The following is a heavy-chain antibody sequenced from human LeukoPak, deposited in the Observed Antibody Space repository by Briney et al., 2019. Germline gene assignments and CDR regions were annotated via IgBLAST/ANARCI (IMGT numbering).Heavy chain of an antibody. CDR3: ATEDKYGSGGNCGKF. CDR2: IVPDTGGV. Sequence: ASVTVSCKTSGYTFTNYYVHWVRQAPGQGLEWMGYIVPDTGGVDYDQRFQGRVAMTRDKSISTVYMELTSLKSDDTAVYYCATEDKYGSGGNCGKFWGQGTLVTVSS. D-gene: IGHD2-15*01. J-gene: IGHJ4*02. CDR1: GYTFTNYY. V-gene: IGHV1-2*02.